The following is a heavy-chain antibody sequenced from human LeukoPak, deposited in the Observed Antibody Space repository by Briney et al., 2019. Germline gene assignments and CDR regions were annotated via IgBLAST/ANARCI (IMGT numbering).Heavy chain of an antibody. D-gene: IGHD1-26*01. CDR1: GGTFSSYA. CDR2: IIPIFGTA. Sequence: SVKVSCKASGGTFSSYAISWVRQAPGQGLEWMGGIIPIFGTANYAQKFQGRVTITADKSTSTAYMELSSLRSEDTAVYYCARAPLIVGARYFDYWGQGTLVTVSS. J-gene: IGHJ4*02. V-gene: IGHV1-69*06. CDR3: ARAPLIVGARYFDY.